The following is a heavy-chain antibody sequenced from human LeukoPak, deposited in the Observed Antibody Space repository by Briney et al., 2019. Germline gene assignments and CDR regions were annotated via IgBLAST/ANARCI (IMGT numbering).Heavy chain of an antibody. D-gene: IGHD2-15*01. Sequence: SETLSLTCTVSGGSISRYYWIWIRQPPGKGLEWIGYIYYSGSTSYNPSLESRVTISVDTSKNQFSLKLSSVTAADTAVYYCARVPKGSGYSGYFDYWGQGTLVTVSS. V-gene: IGHV4-59*01. CDR2: IYYSGST. J-gene: IGHJ4*02. CDR3: ARVPKGSGYSGYFDY. CDR1: GGSISRYY.